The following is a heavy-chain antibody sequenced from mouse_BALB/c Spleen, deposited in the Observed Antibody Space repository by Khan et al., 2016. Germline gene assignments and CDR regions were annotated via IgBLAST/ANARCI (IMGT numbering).Heavy chain of an antibody. V-gene: IGHV6-6*01. CDR3: RSVFFDY. J-gene: IGHJ2*01. CDR1: GFTFSDAW. CDR2: IRSKANNHAT. Sequence: EVKLEESGGGLVQPGGSMKFSCAASGFTFSDAWMDWVRQSPEKGLEWVAEIRSKANNHATYYAESVKGRFTNSRDDSKSSVYLQMNNYRADDAGISYRRSVFFDYWGQGTTLTVAS.